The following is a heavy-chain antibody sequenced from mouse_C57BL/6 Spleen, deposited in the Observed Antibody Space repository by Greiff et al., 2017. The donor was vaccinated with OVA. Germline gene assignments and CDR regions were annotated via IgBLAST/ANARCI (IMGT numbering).Heavy chain of an antibody. CDR2: IYPGDGDT. J-gene: IGHJ4*01. V-gene: IGHV1-82*01. CDR1: GYAFSSSW. Sequence: VQGVESGPELVKPGASVKISCKASGYAFSSSWMNWVKQRPGKGLEWIGRIYPGDGDTNYNGKFKGKATLTADKSSSTAYMQLSSLTSEDSAVYFCATHYYGSSYYAMDYWGQGTSVTVSS. D-gene: IGHD1-1*01. CDR3: ATHYYGSSYYAMDY.